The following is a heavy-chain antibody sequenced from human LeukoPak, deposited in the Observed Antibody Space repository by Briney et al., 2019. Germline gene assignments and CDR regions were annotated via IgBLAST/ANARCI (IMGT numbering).Heavy chain of an antibody. CDR1: GGTFSSYA. D-gene: IGHD3-3*01. CDR2: IIPIFGTA. Sequence: SVKVSCKASGGTFSSYAISWVRQAPGQGLEWMGGIIPIFGTANYAQKFQGRVTITADESTSTAYMELSSLRSEDTALYYCATLGYDFWSGYYIWFDPWGQGTLVTVSS. CDR3: ATLGYDFWSGYYIWFDP. J-gene: IGHJ5*02. V-gene: IGHV1-69*13.